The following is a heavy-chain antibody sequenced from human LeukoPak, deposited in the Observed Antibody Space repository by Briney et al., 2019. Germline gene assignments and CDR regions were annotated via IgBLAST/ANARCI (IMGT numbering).Heavy chain of an antibody. CDR3: AKFLPTHIVVANYYFDY. Sequence: GGSLRLSCAASGFTFSSYAMRWVRQAPGRGLEWVSAISGSGGSTYYADSVKGQFTISRHNSKNTLYLQMNSLRAEDTAVYYCAKFLPTHIVVANYYFDYWGQGTLVTVSS. CDR1: GFTFSSYA. V-gene: IGHV3-23*01. D-gene: IGHD2-21*01. J-gene: IGHJ4*02. CDR2: ISGSGGST.